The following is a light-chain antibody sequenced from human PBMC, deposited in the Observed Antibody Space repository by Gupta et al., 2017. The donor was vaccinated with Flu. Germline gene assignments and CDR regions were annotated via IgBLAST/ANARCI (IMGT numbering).Light chain of an antibody. CDR1: QSLLDGDGETS. CDR3: MHRIHPWT. Sequence: VMSQSPLSLSVTPGQPASISWKSGQSLLDGDGETSFYFYPKKAGLSPQFLIYEVCSRFSGVPNRFSGSGSGTDFTLTISRVEAEDVKIYYLMHRIHPWTFGQGTKVEIK. J-gene: IGKJ1*01. CDR2: EVC. V-gene: IGKV2-29*01.